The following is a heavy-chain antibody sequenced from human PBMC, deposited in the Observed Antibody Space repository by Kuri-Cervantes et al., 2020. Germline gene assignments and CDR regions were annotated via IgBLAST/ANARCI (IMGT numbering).Heavy chain of an antibody. CDR2: INHSGDT. Sequence: SETLSLTCTVYGGSFSGHYWSWIRQPPGKGLEWIGEINHSGDTNYIPSLKSRVTISGDTFKGRFFLNLTSVTAADTAVYYCAGDSSGYYFDYWGQGTLVTVSS. J-gene: IGHJ4*02. D-gene: IGHD3-22*01. V-gene: IGHV4-34*01. CDR3: AGDSSGYYFDY. CDR1: GGSFSGHY.